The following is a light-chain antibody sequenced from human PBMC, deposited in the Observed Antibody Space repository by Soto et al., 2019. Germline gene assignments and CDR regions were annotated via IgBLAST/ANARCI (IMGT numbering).Light chain of an antibody. CDR1: SSNIGAGYD. CDR3: QSYDSTLYG. V-gene: IGLV1-40*01. J-gene: IGLJ1*01. CDR2: GNS. Sequence: QSVLTQPPSVSGAPGQRVTISCTGSSSNIGAGYDVHWYQQLPGTAPKLLIYGNSNRPSGVPDRFSGSKSGTSASLAITGLQAEDEADSYCQSYDSTLYGFGTGTKVTVL.